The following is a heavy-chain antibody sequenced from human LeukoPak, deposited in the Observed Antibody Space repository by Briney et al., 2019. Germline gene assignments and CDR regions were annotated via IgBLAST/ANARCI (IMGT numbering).Heavy chain of an antibody. V-gene: IGHV3-23*01. CDR2: ISGGGGST. CDR1: GFTFSNYA. CDR3: ARDHMTTVTTRLDY. D-gene: IGHD4-17*01. J-gene: IGHJ4*02. Sequence: GGSLRLSCAASGFTFSNYAINWVRQAPGKGLQWVSAISGGGGSTYYADSVKGRFTISRDNSKNTLYLQMNSLRAEDTAVYYCARDHMTTVTTRLDYWGQGTLVTVSS.